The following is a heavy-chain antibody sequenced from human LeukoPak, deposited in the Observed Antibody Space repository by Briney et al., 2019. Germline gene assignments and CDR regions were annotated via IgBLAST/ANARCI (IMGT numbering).Heavy chain of an antibody. CDR2: VYHSGTT. V-gene: IGHV4-38-2*01. Sequence: SETLSLTCAVSGYSISSGYYWGWIRPPPGKGLEWIGSVYHSGTTYYNPSLKSRVTISIDTSKNQSSLNLSSVTAADTAVHYCARLPYYYGSGSWFDPWGQGTLVTVSS. CDR1: GYSISSGYY. D-gene: IGHD3-10*01. J-gene: IGHJ5*02. CDR3: ARLPYYYGSGSWFDP.